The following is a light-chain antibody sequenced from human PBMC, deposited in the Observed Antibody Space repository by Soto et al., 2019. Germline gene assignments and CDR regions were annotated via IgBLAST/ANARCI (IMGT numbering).Light chain of an antibody. J-gene: IGKJ5*01. CDR3: QHYNNWPIT. V-gene: IGKV3-15*01. Sequence: EIVMTQSPASLSVSPGESVTLSCRASQSVASNLAWYQPKPGQAPRLLIYGTSTRATGVPDRFSGSGSGTDFTLTISSLQAADFAVYHCQHYNNWPITFGQGTRLEIK. CDR2: GTS. CDR1: QSVASN.